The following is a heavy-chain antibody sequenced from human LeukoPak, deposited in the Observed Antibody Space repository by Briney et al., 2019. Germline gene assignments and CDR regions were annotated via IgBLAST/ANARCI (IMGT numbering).Heavy chain of an antibody. V-gene: IGHV5-51*01. CDR2: IYPGDSDT. D-gene: IGHD5-12*01. J-gene: IGHJ3*01. CDR1: GYIFSSYW. Sequence: GESLKISCKGSGYIFSSYWIGWVRQTPEKGLEWMGVIYPGDSDTRYSPSFQGQVTISADKSISTAYLHWSGLKASDTATYYCARPNSGFDFDAFDVWGQGTMVTVSS. CDR3: ARPNSGFDFDAFDV.